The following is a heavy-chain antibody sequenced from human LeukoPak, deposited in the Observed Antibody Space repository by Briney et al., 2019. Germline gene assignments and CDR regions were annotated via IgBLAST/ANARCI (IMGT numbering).Heavy chain of an antibody. V-gene: IGHV3-7*01. CDR1: GFTISNYW. CDR3: ARDLREEGGY. CDR2: IKQDGSEK. J-gene: IGHJ4*02. Sequence: GGSLRLSCTVSGFTISNYWMNWVRQAPGKGLEWVANIKQDGSEKYYVDSVRGRFTISRDNAKNSLYLQMDNLRAEDTAVYFCARDLREEGGYWGQGTLVTVSS. D-gene: IGHD2-15*01.